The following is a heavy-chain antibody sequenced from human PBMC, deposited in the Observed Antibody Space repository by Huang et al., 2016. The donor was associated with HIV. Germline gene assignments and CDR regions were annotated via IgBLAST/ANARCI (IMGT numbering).Heavy chain of an antibody. Sequence: QVQLVQSGAEVTKPGASVKVSCKASGYTFSNYDINWVRLAPGQGLEWMGWMNPNRGNTGYARKFQGRVTMTRSTSISTAYMELSRLRFEDTAVYYCATLPPVNYGRSGGRVRDYWGQGSLVTVSS. V-gene: IGHV1-8*01. CDR3: ATLPPVNYGRSGGRVRDY. CDR2: MNPNRGNT. D-gene: IGHD2-15*01. CDR1: GYTFSNYD. J-gene: IGHJ4*02.